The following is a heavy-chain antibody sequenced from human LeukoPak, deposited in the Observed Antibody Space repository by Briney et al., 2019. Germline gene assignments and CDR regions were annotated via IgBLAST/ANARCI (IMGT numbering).Heavy chain of an antibody. CDR1: GVSVSSGSYY. V-gene: IGHV4-61*01. CDR2: IYYSGST. D-gene: IGHD2-2*01. CDR3: ARDGGPYCSSTSCYYGMDV. J-gene: IGHJ6*04. Sequence: PSETLSLTCTVSGVSVSSGSYYWRWVRQPPGKGLEWIGYIYYSGSTNYNPSLKSRVTISVDTSKNQFSLKLSSVTAADTAVYYCARDGGPYCSSTSCYYGMDVWGKGTTVTVSS.